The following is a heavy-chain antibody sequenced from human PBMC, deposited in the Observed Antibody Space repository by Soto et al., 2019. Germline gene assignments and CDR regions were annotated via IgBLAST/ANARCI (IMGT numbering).Heavy chain of an antibody. D-gene: IGHD5-18*01. CDR3: ARDRARTIQLYKYYYYGMDV. Sequence: PGGSLRLSCAASGFTFSSYAMHWVRQAPGKGLEWVAVISYDGSNKYYADSVKGRFTISRDNSKNTLYLQMNSLRAEDTAVYYCARDRARTIQLYKYYYYGMDVWGQGTTVTVSS. V-gene: IGHV3-30-3*01. CDR2: ISYDGSNK. J-gene: IGHJ6*02. CDR1: GFTFSSYA.